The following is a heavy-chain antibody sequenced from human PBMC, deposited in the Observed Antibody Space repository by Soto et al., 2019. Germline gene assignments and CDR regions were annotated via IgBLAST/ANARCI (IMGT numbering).Heavy chain of an antibody. Sequence: QVQLVQSGAEVKKPGSSVKVSCKASGGTFSSYAISWVRQAPGQGLEWMGGVIPILGTADYAQKFQGRVTITADESTSTAYMELSSLRSEETAVYYCASHCGGDCYSRSPPYYYYGMDVWGQGTTVTVSS. CDR3: ASHCGGDCYSRSPPYYYYGMDV. D-gene: IGHD2-21*01. CDR1: GGTFSSYA. V-gene: IGHV1-69*12. CDR2: VIPILGTA. J-gene: IGHJ6*02.